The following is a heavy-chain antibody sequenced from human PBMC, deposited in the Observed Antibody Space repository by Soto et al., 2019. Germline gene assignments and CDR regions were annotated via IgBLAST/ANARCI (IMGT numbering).Heavy chain of an antibody. Sequence: QLQLQETGPGLVKPSETLSLTCTVSGASIKSRNYFWGWIRQPPGKGLEFVGSIHSTGGTYYNPSLKSRATVNVGLSNSNFSLSLKSLTATDTAVYYCGGLADAATGHTDFDFWGQGTLVTVSS. CDR2: IHSTGGT. CDR1: GASIKSRNYF. V-gene: IGHV4-39*02. D-gene: IGHD2-15*01. J-gene: IGHJ4*02. CDR3: GGLADAATGHTDFDF.